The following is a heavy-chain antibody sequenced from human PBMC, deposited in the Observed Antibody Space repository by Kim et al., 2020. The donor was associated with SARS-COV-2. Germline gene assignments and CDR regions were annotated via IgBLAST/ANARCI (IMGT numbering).Heavy chain of an antibody. V-gene: IGHV1-18*01. CDR1: GYTFTSYG. D-gene: IGHD6-19*01. Sequence: ASVKVSCKASGYTFTSYGISWVRQAPGQGLEWMGWISAYNGNTNYAQKLQGRVTMTTDTSTSTAYMELRSLRSDDTAVYYCARAPRGVYSSGWYRGLPFDYWGQGTLVTVSS. J-gene: IGHJ4*02. CDR2: ISAYNGNT. CDR3: ARAPRGVYSSGWYRGLPFDY.